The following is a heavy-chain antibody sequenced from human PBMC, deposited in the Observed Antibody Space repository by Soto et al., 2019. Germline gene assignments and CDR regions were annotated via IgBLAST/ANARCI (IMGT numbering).Heavy chain of an antibody. V-gene: IGHV1-18*01. CDR3: AIAVAGYNWFDP. Sequence: ASVKVSCKASGYTFTSYGISWVRQAPGQGLEWMGWISAYNGSTSYAQKFQGRVTMTRDRSTSTVYMELSSLRSEDTAVYYCAIAVAGYNWFDPWGQGTLVTVSS. CDR2: ISAYNGST. D-gene: IGHD6-19*01. J-gene: IGHJ5*02. CDR1: GYTFTSYG.